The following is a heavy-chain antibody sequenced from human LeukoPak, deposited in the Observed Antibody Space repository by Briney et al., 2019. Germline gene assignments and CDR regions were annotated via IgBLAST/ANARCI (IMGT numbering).Heavy chain of an antibody. CDR2: ISAYNGNT. Sequence: GASVTVSCKASGYTFINSGITWVRQAPGQGLEWMGWISAYNGNTDYAQKFQGRVTMTTDTSTTTAYMHLTSLSSDDTALYYCARGRDKGDYWGQGTLVTVSS. V-gene: IGHV1-18*01. CDR1: GYTFINSG. J-gene: IGHJ4*02. CDR3: ARGRDKGDY.